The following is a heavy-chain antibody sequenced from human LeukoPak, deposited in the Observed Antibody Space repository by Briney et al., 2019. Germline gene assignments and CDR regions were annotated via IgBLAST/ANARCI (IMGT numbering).Heavy chain of an antibody. CDR1: GGSISSYY. D-gene: IGHD2-2*01. CDR3: ARGLIRRDIVVVPAAIRYYYYYMDV. Sequence: PSETLSLTCTVSGGSISSYYWTWIRQPAGKGLEWIGRIYTSGSTNYNPPLKSRVTMSVGASKNQFSLKLSSVTAADTAVYYCARGLIRRDIVVVPAAIRYYYYYMDVWGKGTTVTVSS. V-gene: IGHV4-4*07. J-gene: IGHJ6*03. CDR2: IYTSGST.